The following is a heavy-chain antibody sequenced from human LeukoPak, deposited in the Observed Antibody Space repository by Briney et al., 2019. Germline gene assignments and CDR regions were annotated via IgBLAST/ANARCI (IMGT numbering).Heavy chain of an antibody. CDR3: ARAIHYGDYLLGMDV. CDR1: GFTFDDYD. CDR2: INWNGGST. J-gene: IGHJ6*02. V-gene: IGHV3-20*01. D-gene: IGHD4-17*01. Sequence: PGGSLRLSCAASGFTFDDYDMSWVRQAPGKGLEWVSGINWNGGSTGYADSVKGRFTISRDNAKNSLYLQMNSLRAEDTALYHCARAIHYGDYLLGMDVWGQGATVTVS.